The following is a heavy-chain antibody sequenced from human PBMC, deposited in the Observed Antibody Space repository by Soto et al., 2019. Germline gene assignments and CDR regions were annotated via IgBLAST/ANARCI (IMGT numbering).Heavy chain of an antibody. V-gene: IGHV3-21*01. Sequence: GGSLSLSCAASGFTFSSYSMNWVRQAPGKGLEWASSISSSSYIYYADSVKGRFTISRDNAKNSLYLQMNSLRAEDTAVYYCARSGIDFDYWGQGTLVTVSS. CDR2: ISSSSYI. CDR1: GFTFSSYS. CDR3: ARSGIDFDY. D-gene: IGHD6-13*01. J-gene: IGHJ4*02.